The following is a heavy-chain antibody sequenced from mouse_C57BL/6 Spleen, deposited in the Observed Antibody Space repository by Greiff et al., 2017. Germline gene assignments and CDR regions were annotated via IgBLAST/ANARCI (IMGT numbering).Heavy chain of an antibody. J-gene: IGHJ2*01. V-gene: IGHV1-52*01. CDR1: GYTFTSYW. Sequence: QQSCKASGYTFTSYWMHWVKQRPIQGLEWIGNIDPSDSETHYNQKFKDKATLTVDKSSSTAYMQLSSLTSEDSAVYYCARSGIYYGNSFDYWGQGTTLTVSS. CDR3: ARSGIYYGNSFDY. D-gene: IGHD2-1*01. CDR2: IDPSDSET.